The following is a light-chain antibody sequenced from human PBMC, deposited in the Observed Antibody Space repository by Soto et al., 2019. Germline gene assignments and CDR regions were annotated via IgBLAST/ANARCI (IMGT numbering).Light chain of an antibody. CDR3: HQYKNSSPCT. V-gene: IGKV1-5*01. J-gene: IGKJ1*01. CDR1: QTINNW. Sequence: DIQMTQSPSTLSASVGDRVTITCRASQTINNWLAWYQQKPGKAPKLLIYDASSLESGVPSTFSGSGSGTEFTLSIVSLQPDDSATYYCHQYKNSSPCTFGQGTKVEIK. CDR2: DAS.